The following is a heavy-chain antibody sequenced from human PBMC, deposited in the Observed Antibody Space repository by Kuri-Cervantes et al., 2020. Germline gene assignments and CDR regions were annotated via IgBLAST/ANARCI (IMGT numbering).Heavy chain of an antibody. V-gene: IGHV3-43D*04. D-gene: IGHD3-22*01. J-gene: IGHJ4*02. Sequence: GGSLRLSCAASGFTFDDYAMHWVRQAPGKGLEWVSLISWDGGSTYYADSVKGRFTISRDNAKNSLYLQMNSLRAEDTAVYYCARDLSWGYYDSSGYYSWGQGTLVTVSS. CDR2: ISWDGGST. CDR1: GFTFDDYA. CDR3: ARDLSWGYYDSSGYYS.